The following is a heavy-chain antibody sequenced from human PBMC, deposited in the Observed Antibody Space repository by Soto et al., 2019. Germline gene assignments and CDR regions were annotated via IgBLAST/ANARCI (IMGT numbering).Heavy chain of an antibody. Sequence: ASVKVSCRTSGYTFTDYYLHWVRQAPGQGLEWMGWINPSSGTAHSTQKFQGWVTMTRDTSMSTASMELTRLTSDDSAVYYCARGYSSSGVFDFWGQGTLVTVSS. CDR2: INPSSGTA. CDR1: GYTFTDYY. V-gene: IGHV1-2*04. J-gene: IGHJ4*02. CDR3: ARGYSSSGVFDF. D-gene: IGHD6-6*01.